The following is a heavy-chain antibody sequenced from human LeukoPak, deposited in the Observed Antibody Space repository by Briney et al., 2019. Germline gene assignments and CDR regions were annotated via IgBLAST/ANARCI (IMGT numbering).Heavy chain of an antibody. D-gene: IGHD3-10*01. Sequence: PSETLSLTCTVSGGSISSYYWSWIRQPAGKGLEWIGSIYYSGSTYYNPSLKSRVTISVDTSKNQFSLKLSSVTAADTAVYYCARLGFGELFTDAFDIWGQGTMVTVSS. J-gene: IGHJ3*02. CDR3: ARLGFGELFTDAFDI. CDR1: GGSISSYY. CDR2: IYYSGST. V-gene: IGHV4-4*07.